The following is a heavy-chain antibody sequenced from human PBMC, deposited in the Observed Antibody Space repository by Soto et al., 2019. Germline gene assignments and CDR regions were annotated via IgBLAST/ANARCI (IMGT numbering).Heavy chain of an antibody. CDR3: ATGPAPGYSSSWSFDY. CDR1: GDTLTELS. V-gene: IGHV1-24*01. D-gene: IGHD6-13*01. Sequence: ASVKVSCKVSGDTLTELSMHWVRQAPGKGLEWMGGFDPEDGETIYAQKFQGRVTMTEDTSTDTAYMELSSLRSEDTAVYYCATGPAPGYSSSWSFDYWGQGTLVTVSS. J-gene: IGHJ4*02. CDR2: FDPEDGET.